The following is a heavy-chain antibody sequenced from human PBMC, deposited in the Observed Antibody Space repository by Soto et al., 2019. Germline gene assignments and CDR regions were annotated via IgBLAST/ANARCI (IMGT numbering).Heavy chain of an antibody. Sequence: PSETLSLTCTVSGGSISSSSYYWGWVRQPPGKGLEWIGSIYYSGSTYYNPSLKSRVTISVDTSKNQFSLKLSSVTAADTAVYYCAREQRDYGSGLNYFDYWGQGTLVTVSS. D-gene: IGHD3-10*01. CDR3: AREQRDYGSGLNYFDY. CDR1: GGSISSSSYY. V-gene: IGHV4-39*07. CDR2: IYYSGST. J-gene: IGHJ4*02.